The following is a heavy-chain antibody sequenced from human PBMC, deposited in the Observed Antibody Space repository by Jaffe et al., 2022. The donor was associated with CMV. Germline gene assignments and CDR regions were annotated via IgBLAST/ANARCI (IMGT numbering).Heavy chain of an antibody. CDR3: ARAGGWEDGPNWFDP. D-gene: IGHD1-26*01. Sequence: EVQLVESGGGLVQPGGSLRLSCAASGFTFSSYWMSWVRQAPGKGLEWVANIKQDGSEKYYVDSVKGRFTISRDNAKNSLYLQMNSLRAEDTAVYYCARAGGWEDGPNWFDPWGQGTLVTVSS. CDR2: IKQDGSEK. V-gene: IGHV3-7*01. CDR1: GFTFSSYW. J-gene: IGHJ5*02.